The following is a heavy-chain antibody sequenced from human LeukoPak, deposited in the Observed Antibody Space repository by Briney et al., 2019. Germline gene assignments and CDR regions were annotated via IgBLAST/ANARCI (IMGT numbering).Heavy chain of an antibody. V-gene: IGHV3-7*01. CDR2: IKQDGSEK. J-gene: IGHJ6*03. Sequence: GGSLRLSCAASGFTFSSYWMSWVRQAPGKGLEWVANIKQDGSEKYYVDSVKGRFTISRDNAKNSLYLQMSSLRAEDTAVYYCARDVPSLRYFDWLPSYHYYYMDVWGKGTTVTVSS. CDR3: ARDVPSLRYFDWLPSYHYYYMDV. D-gene: IGHD3-9*01. CDR1: GFTFSSYW.